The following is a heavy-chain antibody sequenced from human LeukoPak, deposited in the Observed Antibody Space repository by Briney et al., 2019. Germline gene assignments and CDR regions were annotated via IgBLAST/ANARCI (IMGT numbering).Heavy chain of an antibody. J-gene: IGHJ4*02. CDR1: GFTISSYA. CDR2: ISYDGSNK. CDR3: ARDFEVTTMTTSRFDY. V-gene: IGHV3-30*04. Sequence: GRSLRLSCAASGFTISSYAMHWVRQAPGKGLEWVAVISYDGSNKYYADSMKGRFTISRDNSKNTLYLQMNSLRAEDTAVYYCARDFEVTTMTTSRFDYWGQGTPVTVSS. D-gene: IGHD4-17*01.